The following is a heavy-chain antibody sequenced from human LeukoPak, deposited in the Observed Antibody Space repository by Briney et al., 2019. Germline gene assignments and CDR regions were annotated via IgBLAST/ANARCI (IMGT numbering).Heavy chain of an antibody. J-gene: IGHJ5*02. D-gene: IGHD4-17*01. Sequence: ASVKVSCKASGYTFTIYYMHWVRQAPGQGLEWMGIINPSGGSTSYAQKFQGRVTMTRDTSTSTVYMELSSLRSEDTAVYYCAREGGGMSSVTWGWFDPWGQGTLVTVSS. V-gene: IGHV1-46*01. CDR2: INPSGGST. CDR1: GYTFTIYY. CDR3: AREGGGMSSVTWGWFDP.